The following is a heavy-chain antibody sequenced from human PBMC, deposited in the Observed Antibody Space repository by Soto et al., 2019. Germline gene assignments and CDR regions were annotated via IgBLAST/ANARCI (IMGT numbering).Heavy chain of an antibody. Sequence: QVQLVESGGGVVQPGRSLRLSCAASGFTFSSYGMHWVRQAPGKGLEWVAVIWYDGSNKYYADSVKGRFTISRDNSKNTLYLQMNSLRAEDTAVYYCARASCGSGSPPSDYWGQGTLVTVSS. V-gene: IGHV3-33*01. CDR1: GFTFSSYG. J-gene: IGHJ4*02. D-gene: IGHD3-10*01. CDR3: ARASCGSGSPPSDY. CDR2: IWYDGSNK.